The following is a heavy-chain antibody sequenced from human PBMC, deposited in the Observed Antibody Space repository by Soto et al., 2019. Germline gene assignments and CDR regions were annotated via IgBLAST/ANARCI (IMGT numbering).Heavy chain of an antibody. D-gene: IGHD3-9*01. CDR3: ARPPGYINDWYYFDL. V-gene: IGHV1-2*02. J-gene: IGHJ4*02. CDR1: GYTFIDYY. Sequence: QVHLVQSGAEVKKPGASVKVSCEASGYTFIDYYMHWVRQAPGQGFEWMGRISPKSGGTNYAQKFQGRVTMTWDTSLNTAYMQLRSLMSEDTPVYYCARPPGYINDWYYFDLWGQGTLVTVSS. CDR2: ISPKSGGT.